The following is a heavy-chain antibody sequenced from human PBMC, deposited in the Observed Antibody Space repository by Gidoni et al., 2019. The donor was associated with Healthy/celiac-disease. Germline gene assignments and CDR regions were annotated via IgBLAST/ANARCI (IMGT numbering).Heavy chain of an antibody. J-gene: IGHJ4*02. Sequence: QVQLVESGGGVVQPGRSLRLSCAASGFTFSSYGMHWVRQAPGKGLEWVAVISYDGSNKYYADSVKGRFTISRDNSKNTLYLQMNSLRAEDTAVYYCAKDSYYDFWSGYYTGYYFDYWGQGTLVTVSS. CDR3: AKDSYYDFWSGYYTGYYFDY. V-gene: IGHV3-30*18. CDR2: ISYDGSNK. D-gene: IGHD3-3*01. CDR1: GFTFSSYG.